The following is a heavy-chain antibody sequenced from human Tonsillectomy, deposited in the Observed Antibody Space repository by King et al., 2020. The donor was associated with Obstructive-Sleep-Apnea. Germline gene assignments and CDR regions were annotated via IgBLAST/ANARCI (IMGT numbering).Heavy chain of an antibody. J-gene: IGHJ5*02. CDR2: ISYDGSNK. V-gene: IGHV3-30-3*01. CDR1: GFTFSTYA. D-gene: IGHD2-2*01. Sequence: VQLVESGGGVVQPGRSLRLSCAASGFTFSTYAMYWVRQAPGKGLEGVSVISYDGSNKYYADSVMGRLTISRDNSKNTLYLQMNSLRAEDTAVYYCARDGPVVVPAAMPGLNWFDPWGQGTLVIVSS. CDR3: ARDGPVVVPAAMPGLNWFDP.